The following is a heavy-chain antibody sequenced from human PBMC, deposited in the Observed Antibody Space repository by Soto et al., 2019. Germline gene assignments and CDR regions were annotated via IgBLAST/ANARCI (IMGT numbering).Heavy chain of an antibody. CDR1: GGSISGSA. CDR3: ASWRVSGGVVPAPHYYYYYGMDV. D-gene: IGHD2-2*01. J-gene: IGHJ6*02. V-gene: IGHV4-59*12. Sequence: SETLSLTCTISGGSISGSAWSWIRQPPGKGLEWIGFIHDSGSYNSKSSLRSRLNMSFGPSSNQFSLNLRSVTAADTAVYYCASWRVSGGVVPAPHYYYYYGMDVWGQGTTVTVSS. CDR2: IHDSGSY.